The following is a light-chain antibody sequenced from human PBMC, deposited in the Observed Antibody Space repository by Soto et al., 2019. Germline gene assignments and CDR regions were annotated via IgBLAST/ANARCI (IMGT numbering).Light chain of an antibody. CDR3: QRYDSFRT. CDR2: GAS. CDR1: QSVRSNF. V-gene: IGKV3-20*01. Sequence: EIVLTHSPGTLSLSPCERATLSFRASQSVRSNFLAWYQQKPGQAPRLLIYGASNRATGIPDRFSGSGSGTDFTLTITRLEPEDFAMYYCQRYDSFRTFGQGTKVDIK. J-gene: IGKJ1*01.